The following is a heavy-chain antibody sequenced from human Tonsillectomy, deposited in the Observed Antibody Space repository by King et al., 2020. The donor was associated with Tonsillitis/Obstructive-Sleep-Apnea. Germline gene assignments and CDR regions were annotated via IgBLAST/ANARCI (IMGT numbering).Heavy chain of an antibody. CDR3: ARNLGXXTAGRXYGLXV. V-gene: IGHV4-59*01. Sequence: LQLQESGXGLVKPSETLSLTCTVSGGSISTYYWSWIRQPPGKGLEWIGYINNSGSTNYNPSLKSRVTISVDTSKNQFSLKLSSVTAADTAVYFCARNLGXXTAGRXYGLXVWGQXTTVTVS. J-gene: IGHJ6*02. CDR2: INNSGST. CDR1: GGSISTYY. D-gene: IGHD6-13*01.